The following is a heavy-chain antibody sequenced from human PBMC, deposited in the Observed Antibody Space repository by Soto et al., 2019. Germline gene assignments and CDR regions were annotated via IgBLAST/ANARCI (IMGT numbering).Heavy chain of an antibody. V-gene: IGHV1-18*01. CDR3: ARDRQYSSSSSFDY. CDR1: GYTFTSYG. J-gene: IGHJ4*02. Sequence: ASVKVSCKASGYTFTSYGISWVRQAHGQGLEWMGWISAYNGNTNYAQKLQGRVTMTTDTSTSTAYMELRSLRSDDTAVYYCARDRQYSSSSSFDYWGQGTLVTVSS. D-gene: IGHD6-6*01. CDR2: ISAYNGNT.